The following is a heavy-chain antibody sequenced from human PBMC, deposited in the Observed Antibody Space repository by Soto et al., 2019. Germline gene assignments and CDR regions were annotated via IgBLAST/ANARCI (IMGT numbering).Heavy chain of an antibody. J-gene: IGHJ4*02. V-gene: IGHV3-49*03. Sequence: SLRLSCTASGFTFGDYAMSWFRQAPGKGLEWVGFIRSKAYGGTTEYAASVKGRFTISRDDSKSIAYLQMNSLKTEDTAVYYCTGTYYYDSSGYPIWCQGTLVTVSS. CDR3: TGTYYYDSSGYPI. CDR2: IRSKAYGGTT. D-gene: IGHD3-22*01. CDR1: GFTFGDYA.